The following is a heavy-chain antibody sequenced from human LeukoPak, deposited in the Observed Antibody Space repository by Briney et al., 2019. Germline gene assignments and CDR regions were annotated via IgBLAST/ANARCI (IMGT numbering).Heavy chain of an antibody. J-gene: IGHJ5*02. CDR2: IYTSGST. CDR3: ARHSDDVWGDIGWFDP. Sequence: SETLSLICTVSGGSMINSFWSWIRQPPGKGLEWIGYIYTSGSTNYNPSLKSRVTISIDTSKHQFTLMLTSVTAADTAVYYCARHSDDVWGDIGWFDPWGQGTLVTVSS. V-gene: IGHV4-4*09. CDR1: GGSMINSF. D-gene: IGHD3-16*01.